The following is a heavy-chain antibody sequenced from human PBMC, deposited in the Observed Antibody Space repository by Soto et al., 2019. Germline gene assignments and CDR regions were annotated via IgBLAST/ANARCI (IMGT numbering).Heavy chain of an antibody. CDR3: AHSVVAGLGYYFDY. CDR2: IYWDDDK. J-gene: IGHJ4*02. CDR1: GFSLSSTRVA. Sequence: QITLKESGPTLVKPTQTLTLTCTFSGFSLSSTRVAVGWIRQPPGKALEWLALIYWDDDKRYSPFLKSRLTNPKDTSKNQVALTMTNMDPVDTATYYCAHSVVAGLGYYFDYWGQGTLVTVSS. V-gene: IGHV2-5*02. D-gene: IGHD6-19*01.